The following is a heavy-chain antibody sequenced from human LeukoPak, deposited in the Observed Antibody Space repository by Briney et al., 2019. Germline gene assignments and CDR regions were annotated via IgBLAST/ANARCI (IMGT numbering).Heavy chain of an antibody. V-gene: IGHV4-39*07. CDR3: ARDRELVVAAAFDI. J-gene: IGHJ3*02. CDR2: IYYSGST. D-gene: IGHD2-15*01. Sequence: SETLSLTCTVSGGPISSSSYYWGWIRQPPGKGLEWIGRIYYSGSTYYNPSLKSRLTISVDTSKNQFSLKLSSVTAADTAVYYCARDRELVVAAAFDIWGQGTMVTVSS. CDR1: GGPISSSSYY.